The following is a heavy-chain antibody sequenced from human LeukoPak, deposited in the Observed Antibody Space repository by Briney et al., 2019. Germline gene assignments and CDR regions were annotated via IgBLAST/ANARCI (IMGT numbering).Heavy chain of an antibody. Sequence: PGGSLRLSCAASGFTFNNYGMHWVRQAPGKGLEWVAVISYDGTNKYYTDSVKGRFTISRDNSKNTLYLQMNSLRAEDAAVYYCAKDQGTGTTCLDYWGQGTLVTVSS. CDR2: ISYDGTNK. CDR3: AKDQGTGTTCLDY. J-gene: IGHJ4*02. V-gene: IGHV3-30*18. CDR1: GFTFNNYG. D-gene: IGHD1-14*01.